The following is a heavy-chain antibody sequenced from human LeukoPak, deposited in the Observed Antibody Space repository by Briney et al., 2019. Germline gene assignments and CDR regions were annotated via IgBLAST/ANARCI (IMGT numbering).Heavy chain of an antibody. CDR2: IYYSGST. J-gene: IGHJ4*02. V-gene: IGHV4-39*07. Sequence: PSETLSLTCTVSGGSISSSSYYWGWIRQPPGKGLEWIGSIYYSGSTYYNPSLKSRVTISVDTSKNQFSLKLSSVTAADTAVYYCARASHADYWGQGTLVTVSS. CDR3: ARASHADY. CDR1: GGSISSSSYY.